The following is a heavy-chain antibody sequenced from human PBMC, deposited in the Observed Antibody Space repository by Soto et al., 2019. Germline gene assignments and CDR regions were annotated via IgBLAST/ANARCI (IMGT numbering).Heavy chain of an antibody. CDR3: ARSYCSSTSCYAYYYCYGMDV. Sequence: ASVKVSCKASGYTFTSYAMHWVRQAPGQRLEWMGWINAGNGNTKYSQKFQGRVTITRDTSASTAYMELSSLRSEDTAVYYCARSYCSSTSCYAYYYCYGMDVWGQGTTVTVSS. J-gene: IGHJ6*02. CDR2: INAGNGNT. CDR1: GYTFTSYA. V-gene: IGHV1-3*01. D-gene: IGHD2-2*01.